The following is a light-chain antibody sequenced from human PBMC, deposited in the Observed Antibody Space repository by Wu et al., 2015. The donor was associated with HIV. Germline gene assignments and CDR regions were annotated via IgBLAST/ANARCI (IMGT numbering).Light chain of an antibody. CDR3: QQYTSYSAWT. CDR1: QSISNW. J-gene: IGKJ1*01. V-gene: IGKV1-5*03. CDR2: KAS. Sequence: DIQMTQSPSTLSASVRDRVTITCRASQSISNWLAWYQQKPGRAPKLLIYKASSLESGVPSRFSGSGSGTEFTLTISSLQPDDFATYYCQQYTSYSAWTFGLGTKVEIK.